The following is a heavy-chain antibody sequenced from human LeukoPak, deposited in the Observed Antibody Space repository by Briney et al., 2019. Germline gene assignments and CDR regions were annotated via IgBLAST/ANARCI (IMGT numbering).Heavy chain of an antibody. V-gene: IGHV4-34*01. CDR1: GGSFSDSY. CDR2: INHSGST. D-gene: IGHD2-2*02. CDR3: ARGARYCSSISCYKYYYAMDV. Sequence: PSETLSLTCAVYGGSFSDSYWSRIRQPPGKGLEWIGEINHSGSTNFKSSLKSRVTISVDTSKNQFSLKLSSVTAADTAVYFCARGARYCSSISCYKYYYAMDVWGQGTTVTVSS. J-gene: IGHJ6*02.